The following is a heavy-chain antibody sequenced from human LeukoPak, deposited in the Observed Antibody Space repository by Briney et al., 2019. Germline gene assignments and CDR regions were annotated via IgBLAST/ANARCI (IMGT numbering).Heavy chain of an antibody. J-gene: IGHJ4*02. D-gene: IGHD6-6*01. Sequence: SETLSLTCTVSGGSISSNNYYWGWIRQPPGKGLEWIGEINHSGSTNYNPSLKSRVTISVDTSKNQFSLKLSSVTAADTAVYYCARLRGIAARQSFGYWGQGTLVTVSS. CDR2: INHSGST. CDR3: ARLRGIAARQSFGY. CDR1: GGSISSNNYY. V-gene: IGHV4-39*07.